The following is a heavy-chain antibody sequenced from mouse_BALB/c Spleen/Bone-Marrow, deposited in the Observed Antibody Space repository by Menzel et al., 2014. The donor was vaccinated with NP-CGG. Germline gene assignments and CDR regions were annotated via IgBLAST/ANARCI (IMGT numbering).Heavy chain of an antibody. Sequence: QVQLQQSGPELVRPGVSVKISCKGSGYTFTDYAMHWVKQSHAKSLEWIGVISTYSGNTNYNQKFRGKATMTVDKSSSTAYMELARSTSEDSAIYYCARAWYGSSYDWFAYWGQGTLVTVSA. CDR1: GYTFTDYA. J-gene: IGHJ3*01. CDR3: ARAWYGSSYDWFAY. V-gene: IGHV1-67*01. CDR2: ISTYSGNT. D-gene: IGHD1-1*01.